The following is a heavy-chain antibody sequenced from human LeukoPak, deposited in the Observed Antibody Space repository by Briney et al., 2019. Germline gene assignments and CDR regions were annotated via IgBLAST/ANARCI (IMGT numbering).Heavy chain of an antibody. D-gene: IGHD1-14*01. CDR1: GFTFKNYA. CDR3: AKVSGGGLYYDGMDV. Sequence: GGSLRLSCAASGFTFKNYAMNWVRQSPRQGLEWVSTISGDAVTSWYADSVKGRFTVSRDNSKNIVFLQMNNLRAEDTAVYYCAKVSGGGLYYDGMDVWGQGTTVTVSS. V-gene: IGHV3-23*01. J-gene: IGHJ6*02. CDR2: ISGDAVTS.